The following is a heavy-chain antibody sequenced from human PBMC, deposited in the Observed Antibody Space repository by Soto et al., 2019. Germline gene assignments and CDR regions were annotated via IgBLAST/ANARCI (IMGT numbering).Heavy chain of an antibody. CDR3: ARDSCSGGSCYSPLVAFDI. V-gene: IGHV4-61*01. Sequence: SETLSLTCTVSGGSVSSGSYYWSWIRQPPGKGLEWIGYIYYSGSTSYNPSLKSRVTISVDTSKNQFSLKLSSVTAADTAVYYCARDSCSGGSCYSPLVAFDIWGQGTMVTVSS. CDR2: IYYSGST. J-gene: IGHJ3*02. CDR1: GGSVSSGSYY. D-gene: IGHD2-15*01.